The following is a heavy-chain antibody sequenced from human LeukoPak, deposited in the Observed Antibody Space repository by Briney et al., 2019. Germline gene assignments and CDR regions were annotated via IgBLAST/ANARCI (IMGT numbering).Heavy chain of an antibody. CDR3: ARGVMSSSHDFHY. J-gene: IGHJ4*02. D-gene: IGHD6-6*01. V-gene: IGHV1-46*03. Sequence: ASVRGSCKGSGYTFTSYYMHWVRQAPGQGRERMGKINPSGGSTSYAQKFQGRVPMPRDTSTSTVYMELSSLRSEDTAVYYCARGVMSSSHDFHYWGQGTLVTVSS. CDR2: INPSGGST. CDR1: GYTFTSYY.